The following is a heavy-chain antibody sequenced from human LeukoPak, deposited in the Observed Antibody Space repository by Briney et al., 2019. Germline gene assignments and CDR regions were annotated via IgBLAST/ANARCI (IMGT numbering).Heavy chain of an antibody. Sequence: ASVKVSCKASGYTSTGYYMHWVRQAPGQGLEWMGWINPNSGGTNYAQKFQGRVTMTGDTSISTAYMELSRLRSDDTAVYYCARDPETTSIFDYWGQGTLVTVSS. CDR3: ARDPETTSIFDY. CDR1: GYTSTGYY. J-gene: IGHJ4*02. CDR2: INPNSGGT. D-gene: IGHD4-11*01. V-gene: IGHV1-2*02.